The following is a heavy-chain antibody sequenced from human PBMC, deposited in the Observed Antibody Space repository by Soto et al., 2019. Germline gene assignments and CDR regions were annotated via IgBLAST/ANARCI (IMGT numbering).Heavy chain of an antibody. CDR2: IIPIFGTA. CDR1: GGTFSSYA. J-gene: IGHJ4*02. D-gene: IGHD3-22*01. Sequence: ASVKVSCKASGGTFSSYAISWVRQAPGQGLEWMGGIIPIFGTANYAQKFQGRVTITADESTSTAYMELSSPRSEDTAVYYCARAKGGYYDSSGRTWYFDYWGQGTLVTVSS. V-gene: IGHV1-69*13. CDR3: ARAKGGYYDSSGRTWYFDY.